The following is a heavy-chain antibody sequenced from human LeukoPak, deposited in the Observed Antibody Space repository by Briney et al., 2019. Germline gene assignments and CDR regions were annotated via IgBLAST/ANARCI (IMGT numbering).Heavy chain of an antibody. D-gene: IGHD4-17*01. CDR2: ISGSGGST. V-gene: IGHV3-23*01. CDR3: AKDQYGDYAVDY. CDR1: GFTFSSYA. J-gene: IGHJ4*02. Sequence: GGSLRLSCAASGFTFSSYAMRWVRQAPGKGLEWVSAISGSGGSTYYADSVKGRFTISRDNSKNTLYLQMNSLRAEDTAVYYCAKDQYGDYAVDYWGQGTLVTVSS.